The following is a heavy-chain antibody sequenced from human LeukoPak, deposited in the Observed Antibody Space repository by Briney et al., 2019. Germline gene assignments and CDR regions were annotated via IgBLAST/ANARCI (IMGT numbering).Heavy chain of an antibody. J-gene: IGHJ4*02. D-gene: IGHD3-10*01. CDR1: GGSFSGYY. CDR3: ARRLYYYGSGSFPRYFDY. CDR2: INHSGST. Sequence: PSETLSLTCAVYGGSFSGYYWSWIRQPPGKGLEWIGEINHSGSTNYNPSLKSRVTISVDTSKNQFSLKLSSVTAADTAVYYCARRLYYYGSGSFPRYFDYWGQGTLVTVSP. V-gene: IGHV4-34*01.